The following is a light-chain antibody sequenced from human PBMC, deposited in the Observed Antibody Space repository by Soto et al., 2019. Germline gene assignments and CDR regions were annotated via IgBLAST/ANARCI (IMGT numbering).Light chain of an antibody. Sequence: QSALTQPASVSGSPGQSITISCTGTSGDIGSYNRVSWYQQHPGKAPKVMIYEVTKRPSGVPDRFSGSKAGNTASLTVFGLQAEDEADYYCSSFAGPVWVFGGGTKLTVL. V-gene: IGLV2-8*01. J-gene: IGLJ3*02. CDR1: SGDIGSYNR. CDR3: SSFAGPVWV. CDR2: EVT.